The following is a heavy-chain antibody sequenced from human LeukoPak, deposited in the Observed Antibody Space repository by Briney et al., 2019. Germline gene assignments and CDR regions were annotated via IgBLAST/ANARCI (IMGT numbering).Heavy chain of an antibody. CDR2: IYYSGST. V-gene: IGHV4-59*01. Sequence: SETLSLTCTVSGVSISSYYWSWLRQPPGKGLEWIGHIYYSGSTTYNPSLKSRVTISVDTSQNPFSLNLRSVTAADTAVYYCAGGFGGPDYWGQGTLVTVSS. CDR1: GVSISSYY. D-gene: IGHD3-16*01. J-gene: IGHJ4*02. CDR3: AGGFGGPDY.